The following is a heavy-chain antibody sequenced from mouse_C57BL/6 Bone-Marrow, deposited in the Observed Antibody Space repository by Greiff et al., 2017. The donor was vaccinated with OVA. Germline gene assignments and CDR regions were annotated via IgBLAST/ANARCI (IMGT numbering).Heavy chain of an antibody. D-gene: IGHD1-1*01. CDR1: GYTFTSYW. Sequence: EVKLVESGTVLARPGASVKMSCKTSGYTFTSYWMHWVQQRPGQGLEWIGAIYPGNSDTSYNQKFKGKAKLTAVTSASTAYMELSSLTNEDSAVYYCTRWDYYGSSQILYWYFDVWGTGTTVTVSS. J-gene: IGHJ1*03. CDR2: IYPGNSDT. CDR3: TRWDYYGSSQILYWYFDV. V-gene: IGHV1-5*01.